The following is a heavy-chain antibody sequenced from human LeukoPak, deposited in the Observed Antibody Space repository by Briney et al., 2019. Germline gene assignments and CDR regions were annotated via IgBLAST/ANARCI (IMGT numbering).Heavy chain of an antibody. J-gene: IGHJ3*02. D-gene: IGHD3-9*01. Sequence: GESLKISCKVSGYRFTTYWIGWVRQMPGKGLEWMGIIYPGDSDTKYSPSFQGQVTLSADKSISTAYLQWSSLKASDTAMYYCARQSTRYIRDAFDIWGQGTMVTVSS. CDR3: ARQSTRYIRDAFDI. V-gene: IGHV5-51*01. CDR2: IYPGDSDT. CDR1: GYRFTTYW.